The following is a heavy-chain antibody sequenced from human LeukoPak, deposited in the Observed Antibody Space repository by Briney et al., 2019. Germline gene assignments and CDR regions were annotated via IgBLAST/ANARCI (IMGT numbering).Heavy chain of an antibody. V-gene: IGHV4-39*02. D-gene: IGHD6-19*01. CDR3: ARDNGYSSGIDY. CDR2: IYYGGIT. Sequence: SETLSLTCTVSGGSIGSSSYYWGWIRQPPGKGLEWIGSIYYGGITFYNPSLKSRVTMSVDTSKNQLSLKLSSVTAADTAVYYCARDNGYSSGIDYWGQGTLDTVSS. CDR1: GGSIGSSSYY. J-gene: IGHJ4*02.